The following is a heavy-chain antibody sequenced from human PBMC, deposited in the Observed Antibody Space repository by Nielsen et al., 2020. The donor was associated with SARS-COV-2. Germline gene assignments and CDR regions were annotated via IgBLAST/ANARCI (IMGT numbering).Heavy chain of an antibody. V-gene: IGHV1-18*01. CDR1: GYTFTSYG. D-gene: IGHD5-24*01. J-gene: IGHJ6*02. CDR2: ISAYNGNT. CDR3: ARENMATIVDYYYYGMDV. Sequence: ASVKVSCKASGYTFTSYGISWVRQAHGQGLEWMGWISAYNGNTNYAQKLQGRVTMTTDTSTSTAYMELRSLRSDDTAVYYCARENMATIVDYYYYGMDVWGQGTTVTVSS.